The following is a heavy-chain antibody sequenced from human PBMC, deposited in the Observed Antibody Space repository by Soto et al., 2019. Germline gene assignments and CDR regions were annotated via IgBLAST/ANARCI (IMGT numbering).Heavy chain of an antibody. CDR1: GFSISNFG. Sequence: GGSLRLSCSASGFSISNFGMFWVRQAPGRGLEWISFISRSHSDIYYADSVKGRFTISRDDSKNTVYLQMNSLKTEDTALYYCVTGQYCDYWGQGTLVTVS. CDR3: VTGQYCDY. CDR2: ISRSHSDI. V-gene: IGHV3-23*01. J-gene: IGHJ4*02.